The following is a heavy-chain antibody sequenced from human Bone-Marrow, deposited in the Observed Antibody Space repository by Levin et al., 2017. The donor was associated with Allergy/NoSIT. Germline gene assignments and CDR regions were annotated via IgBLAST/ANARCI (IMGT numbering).Heavy chain of an antibody. J-gene: IGHJ4*02. D-gene: IGHD2-15*01. CDR2: ISGSGGST. Sequence: GGSLRLSCAASGFTFSSYAMSWVRQAPGKGLEWVSAISGSGGSTYYADSVKGRFTISRDNSKNTLYLQMNSLRAEDTAVYYCAKALPSAYCSGGSCYSPFDYWGQGTLVTVSS. CDR3: AKALPSAYCSGGSCYSPFDY. V-gene: IGHV3-23*01. CDR1: GFTFSSYA.